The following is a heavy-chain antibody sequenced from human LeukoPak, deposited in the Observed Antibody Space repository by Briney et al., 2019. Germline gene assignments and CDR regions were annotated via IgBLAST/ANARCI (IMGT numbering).Heavy chain of an antibody. D-gene: IGHD5-24*01. J-gene: IGHJ4*02. CDR2: ISASGGTT. CDR1: GFTFSTYG. Sequence: PGGTLRLSCAASGFTFSTYGMSWVRQAPGKGLEWVSAISASGGTTYYADSVKGHFTISRGNSKNSLYLQMNSLRAEDTAVYYCAREGDGYNYRYFDYWGQGTLVTVSS. V-gene: IGHV3-23*01. CDR3: AREGDGYNYRYFDY.